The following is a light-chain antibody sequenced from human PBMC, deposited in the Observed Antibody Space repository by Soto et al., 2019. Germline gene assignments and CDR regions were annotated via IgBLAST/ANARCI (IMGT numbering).Light chain of an antibody. J-gene: IGLJ2*01. CDR1: SSDVGSYNY. CDR3: GSYTSSGTLVT. Sequence: QSVLTQPASVSGSPGQSITISCTGTSSDVGSYNYVSWYQHHPGKAPKLVIYEVSNRPSGVSNRFSGSKSDNTASLTISGLQAQDEADYYSGSYTSSGTLVTFGGGTKLTVL. V-gene: IGLV2-14*01. CDR2: EVS.